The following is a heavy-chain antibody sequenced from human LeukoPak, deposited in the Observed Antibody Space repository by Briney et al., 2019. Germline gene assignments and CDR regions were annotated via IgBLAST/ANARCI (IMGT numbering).Heavy chain of an antibody. D-gene: IGHD6-13*01. CDR3: ARGGPDTSSWPDF. CDR2: ISGYNGNT. CDR1: GHSFTSYG. Sequence: ASVKVSCKASGHSFTSYGIIWVRQAPGQGLEWMGWISGYNGNTNYAQKLQGRVTMTTDTSTTTAYMELRGLRSDDTAVYYCARGGPDTSSWPDFWGQGTLVTVSS. J-gene: IGHJ4*02. V-gene: IGHV1-18*01.